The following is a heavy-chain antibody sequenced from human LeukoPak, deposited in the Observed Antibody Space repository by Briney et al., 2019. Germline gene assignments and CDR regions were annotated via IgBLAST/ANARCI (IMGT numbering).Heavy chain of an antibody. Sequence: GGSLRLSCAGSGFSFSSYGMHWVRQAPGKGLEWMAFIRSDGSNKYYADSVKGRFTISRDNAKNTLYLQMNSLRAEDTAVYYCARRPWGAGDGVWGQGTMVTVSS. D-gene: IGHD3-16*01. CDR3: ARRPWGAGDGV. CDR2: IRSDGSNK. V-gene: IGHV3-30*02. CDR1: GFSFSSYG. J-gene: IGHJ3*01.